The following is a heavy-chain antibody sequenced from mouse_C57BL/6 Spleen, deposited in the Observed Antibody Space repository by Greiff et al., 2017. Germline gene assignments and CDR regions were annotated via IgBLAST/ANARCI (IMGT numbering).Heavy chain of an antibody. V-gene: IGHV2-2*01. Sequence: VQLQQSGPGLVQPSQSLSITCTVSGFSLTSYGVHWVRQSPGKGLEWLGVIWSGGSTDYNAAFISRLSISKDNSKSQVFFKMNSLQADDTAIYYCARIYYGNYGYAMDYWGQGTSVTVSS. CDR1: GFSLTSYG. D-gene: IGHD2-1*01. CDR2: IWSGGST. CDR3: ARIYYGNYGYAMDY. J-gene: IGHJ4*01.